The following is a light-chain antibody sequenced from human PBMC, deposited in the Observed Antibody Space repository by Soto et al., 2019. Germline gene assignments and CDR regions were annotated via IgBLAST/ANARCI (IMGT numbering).Light chain of an antibody. CDR3: QQYFASSWT. Sequence: EIVLTQSPGTLSSSPGERATLSCMASQSIDNRSFAWYKHKPGQAPRLLIYATYSRATGIPDRFSGSGSGTDFTLTINRLGPEDFAVYYCQQYFASSWTLGQGTKVDIK. CDR2: ATY. J-gene: IGKJ1*01. V-gene: IGKV3-20*01. CDR1: QSIDNRS.